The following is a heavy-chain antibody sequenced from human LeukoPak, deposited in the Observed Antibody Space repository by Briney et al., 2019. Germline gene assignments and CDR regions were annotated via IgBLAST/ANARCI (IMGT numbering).Heavy chain of an antibody. Sequence: GGSLGLSCAASGFTFSSYGMSWVRQAPGKGLEWVSAISGSGGSTYYADSVKGRFTISRDNSKNTLYLQMNSLRAEDTAVYYCAKGITMVRGVSGYFDYWGQGTLVTVSS. V-gene: IGHV3-23*01. D-gene: IGHD3-10*01. CDR3: AKGITMVRGVSGYFDY. CDR2: ISGSGGST. J-gene: IGHJ4*02. CDR1: GFTFSSYG.